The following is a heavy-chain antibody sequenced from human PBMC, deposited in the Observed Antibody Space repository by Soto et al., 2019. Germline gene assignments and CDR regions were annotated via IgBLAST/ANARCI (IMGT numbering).Heavy chain of an antibody. CDR3: AICDGAGPYYVLDV. CDR1: RFTFSSYA. V-gene: IGHV3-30-3*01. D-gene: IGHD1-26*01. J-gene: IGHJ6*02. Sequence: QVQLVESGGGVVQPGRSLRLSCAASRFTFSSYAMHWVRQAPGKGLEWVAVMSVDGSNELYADSVKCRFTISRDNSEGMLYLQMNSLRPDDTAVYSCAICDGAGPYYVLDVWGQGTTVIVSS. CDR2: MSVDGSNE.